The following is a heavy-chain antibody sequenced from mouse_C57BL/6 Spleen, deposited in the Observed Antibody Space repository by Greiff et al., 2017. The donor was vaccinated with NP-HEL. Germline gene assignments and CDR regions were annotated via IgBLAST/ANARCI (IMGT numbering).Heavy chain of an antibody. CDR2: IHPNSGST. CDR1: GYTFTSYW. V-gene: IGHV1-64*01. CDR3: ARRTLLEGAMDY. Sequence: QVQLQQSGAELVKPGASVKLSCKASGYTFTSYWMHWVKQRPGQGLEWIGMIHPNSGSTNYNEKFKSKATLTVDKSSSTAYMQLSSLTSEDSAVYYCARRTLLEGAMDYWGQGTSVTVSS. D-gene: IGHD2-14*01. J-gene: IGHJ4*01.